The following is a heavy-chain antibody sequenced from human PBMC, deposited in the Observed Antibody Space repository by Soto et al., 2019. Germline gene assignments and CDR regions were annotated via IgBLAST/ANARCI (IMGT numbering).Heavy chain of an antibody. V-gene: IGHV4-59*01. CDR1: GGSISSYY. Sequence: PSETLSLTCTVSGGSISSYYWSWIRQPPGKGLEWIGYIYYSGSTNYNPSLKSRVTISVDTSKNQFSLKLSSVTAADTAVYYCARSYSSFPFDYWGQGTLVTVSS. CDR3: ARSYSSFPFDY. J-gene: IGHJ4*02. CDR2: IYYSGST. D-gene: IGHD6-19*01.